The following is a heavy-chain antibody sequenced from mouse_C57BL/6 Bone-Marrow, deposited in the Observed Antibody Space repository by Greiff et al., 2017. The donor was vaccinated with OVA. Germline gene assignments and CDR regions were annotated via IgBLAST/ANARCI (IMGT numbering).Heavy chain of an antibody. CDR3: ARIFNYYGTSY. J-gene: IGHJ4*01. CDR2: IYPRSGNT. V-gene: IGHV1-81*01. CDR1: GYTFTSYG. Sequence: VQLVESGAELARPGASVKLSCKASGYTFTSYGISWVKQRTGQGLEWIGEIYPRSGNTYYNEKFKGKATLTADKSSSTAYMELRSLTSEDSAVYFCARIFNYYGTSYWGQGTSVTVSS. D-gene: IGHD1-1*01.